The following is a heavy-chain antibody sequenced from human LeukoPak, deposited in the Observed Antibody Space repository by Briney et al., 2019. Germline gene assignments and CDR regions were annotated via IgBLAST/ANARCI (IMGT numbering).Heavy chain of an antibody. CDR1: GFTFSSYS. CDR2: ISSSSSYI. Sequence: GGSLRLSCAGSGFTFSSYSTNWVRQAPGKGLEWVSSISSSSSYIYYADSVKGRFTISRDNAKNSLYLQMNSLRAEDTAVYYCARDGYNYVGTGFDYWGQGTLVTVSS. J-gene: IGHJ4*02. CDR3: ARDGYNYVGTGFDY. D-gene: IGHD5-24*01. V-gene: IGHV3-21*01.